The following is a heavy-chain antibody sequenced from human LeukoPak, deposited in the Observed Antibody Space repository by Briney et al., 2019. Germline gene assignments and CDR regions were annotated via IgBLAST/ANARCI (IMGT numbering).Heavy chain of an antibody. D-gene: IGHD6-6*01. CDR2: TYPGDSDT. J-gene: IGHJ4*02. V-gene: IGHV5-51*01. Sequence: GESLKISCKGSGYSFTSYWIGWVRQMPGKGLEWMGITYPGDSDTRYSPSFQGQVTISADKSINTAYLQWSSLKASDTAMYYYARLRSLYRSLSGHFDYWGQGTLVTVSS. CDR1: GYSFTSYW. CDR3: ARLRSLYRSLSGHFDY.